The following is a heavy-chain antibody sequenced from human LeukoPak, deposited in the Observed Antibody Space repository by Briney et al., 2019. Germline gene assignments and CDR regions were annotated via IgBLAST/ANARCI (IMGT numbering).Heavy chain of an antibody. V-gene: IGHV3-23*01. CDR1: GFTFSSYA. CDR3: AKYGRSGYSSGMDV. Sequence: GGSLRLSCAASGFTFSSYAMSWVRQDPGKGLEWVSTINVSGGSTYYADSVKGRFTISRDNSKNTLYLQMNSLRVEDMAIYYCAKYGRSGYSSGMDVWGQGTTVTVSS. J-gene: IGHJ6*02. CDR2: INVSGGST. D-gene: IGHD2-15*01.